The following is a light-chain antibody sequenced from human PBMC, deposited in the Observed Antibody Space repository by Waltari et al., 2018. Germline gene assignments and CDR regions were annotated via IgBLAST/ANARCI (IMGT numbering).Light chain of an antibody. CDR3: QQTYSALCCT. CDR2: AAY. J-gene: IGKJ2*02. V-gene: IGKV1-39*01. CDR1: HNIGNF. Sequence: DIQMTQSPVSLSASVGDTVTITCRASHNIGNFLSWYQQRPAKAPTVLIYAAYTLQREVPSRVSGSGSGTDFPLTIFSLQPEDFATYFCQQTYSALCCTFGQGTKLEIK.